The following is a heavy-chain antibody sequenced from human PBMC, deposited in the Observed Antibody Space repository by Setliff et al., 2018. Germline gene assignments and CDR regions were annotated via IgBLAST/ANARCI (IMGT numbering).Heavy chain of an antibody. Sequence: GGSLRLSCAASGFTFSSYNMNWVRQAPGKGLEWVSYIGSSTSTIYYADSVKGRFTISRDNAKNSLYLQMSSLRAEDTAMYYCARGHTIGALLRHFDCWGRGTLVTVSS. CDR2: IGSSTSTI. J-gene: IGHJ4*02. D-gene: IGHD1-1*01. CDR3: ARGHTIGALLRHFDC. V-gene: IGHV3-48*01. CDR1: GFTFSSYN.